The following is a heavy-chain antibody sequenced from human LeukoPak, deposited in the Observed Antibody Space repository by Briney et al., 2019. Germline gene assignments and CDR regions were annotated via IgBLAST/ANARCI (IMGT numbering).Heavy chain of an antibody. J-gene: IGHJ4*02. V-gene: IGHV3-30*02. CDR2: IRYDGSNK. Sequence: HPGGSLRLSCAASGFTFSSYGMHWVRQAPGKGLEWVAFIRYDGSNKYYADSVKGRFTISRDNSKNTLYLQMNSLRAEDTAVYYCAKDRRVAAAGTVLFDYWGQGTLVTVSS. D-gene: IGHD6-13*01. CDR3: AKDRRVAAAGTVLFDY. CDR1: GFTFSSYG.